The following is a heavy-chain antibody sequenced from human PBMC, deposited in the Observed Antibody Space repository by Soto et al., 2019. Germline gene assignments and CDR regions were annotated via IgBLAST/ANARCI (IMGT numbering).Heavy chain of an antibody. CDR1: GFTFSSYA. CDR2: ISGSGGST. Sequence: GGSLRLSCAASGFTFSSYAMSWVRQAPGKGLEWVSAISGSGGSTYYADSVKGRFTISRDNSKNTLYLQMNSLRAEDTAVYYCARRPYDSSSYYSNWFDPWGQGTLVTVS. J-gene: IGHJ5*02. CDR3: ARRPYDSSSYYSNWFDP. D-gene: IGHD3-22*01. V-gene: IGHV3-23*01.